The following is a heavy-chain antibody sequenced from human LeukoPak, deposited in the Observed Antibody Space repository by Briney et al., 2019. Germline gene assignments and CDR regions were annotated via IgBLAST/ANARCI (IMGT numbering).Heavy chain of an antibody. CDR2: IYYGGST. CDR1: GGSFSGYY. V-gene: IGHV4-59*08. Sequence: SETLSLTCTVSGGSFSGYYWSWIRQPPEKGLEWVGCIYYGGSTQYNPSLKSRVTISLDTSKNQFSLKLSSVTAADTAVYYCAMILPGYSYGFDYWGQGTLVTVSS. J-gene: IGHJ4*02. D-gene: IGHD5-18*01. CDR3: AMILPGYSYGFDY.